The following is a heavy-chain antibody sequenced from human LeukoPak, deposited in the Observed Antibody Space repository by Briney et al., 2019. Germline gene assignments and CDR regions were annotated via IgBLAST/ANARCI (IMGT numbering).Heavy chain of an antibody. V-gene: IGHV1-18*01. CDR2: ISAYNGNT. Sequence: ASVKVSCKASGYTFTSYGIIWVRQAPGQGLEWMGWISAYNGNTNYAQKLQGRVTMTTDTSTSTAYMELRSLRSDDTAVYYCARDRATSVYYYGMDVWGQGTTVTVSS. J-gene: IGHJ6*02. CDR3: ARDRATSVYYYGMDV. CDR1: GYTFTSYG. D-gene: IGHD1-26*01.